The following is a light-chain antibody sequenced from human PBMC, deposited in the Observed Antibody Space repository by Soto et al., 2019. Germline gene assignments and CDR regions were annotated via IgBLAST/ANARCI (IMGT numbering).Light chain of an antibody. V-gene: IGKV3-20*01. CDR3: QHYGGAPLT. CDR1: QSVSSSQ. J-gene: IGKJ5*01. Sequence: EIVLTQSPGTLSLSPGEGATLSCRAGQSVSSSQLAWFQQKPGQAPRLLVYGASSRATGIPDRFSGSVSGTDFTLAISRLEPEDFAVCYCQHYGGAPLTFGQGTRLEIK. CDR2: GAS.